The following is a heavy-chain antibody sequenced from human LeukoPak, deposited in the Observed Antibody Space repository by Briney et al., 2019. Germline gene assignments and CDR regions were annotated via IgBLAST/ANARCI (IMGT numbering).Heavy chain of an antibody. V-gene: IGHV4-34*01. Sequence: SETLSLTCAVYGGSFSGYYWSWIRQPPGKGLEWIGEINHSGSTNYNPSLESRVTISVDTSKNQFSLKLSSVTAADTAVYYCASWSGWYVLVSRKYFQHWGQGTLVTVSS. CDR2: INHSGST. CDR3: ASWSGWYVLVSRKYFQH. CDR1: GGSFSGYY. J-gene: IGHJ1*01. D-gene: IGHD6-19*01.